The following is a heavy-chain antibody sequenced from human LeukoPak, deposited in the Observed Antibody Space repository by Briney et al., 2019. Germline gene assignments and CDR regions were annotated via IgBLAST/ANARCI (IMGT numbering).Heavy chain of an antibody. J-gene: IGHJ4*02. CDR3: ARDRGGYGYFDS. V-gene: IGHV3-53*01. D-gene: IGHD5-12*01. CDR2: IYSDGST. CDR1: GFTVSSNY. Sequence: GGSLRLSCAASGFTVSSNYMSWVRQAPGKGLEWVSVIYSDGSTYYADSVKGRFTISRDNSKNTLYLQLNSLRAEDTAVYYCARDRGGYGYFDSWGQGTLVTVSS.